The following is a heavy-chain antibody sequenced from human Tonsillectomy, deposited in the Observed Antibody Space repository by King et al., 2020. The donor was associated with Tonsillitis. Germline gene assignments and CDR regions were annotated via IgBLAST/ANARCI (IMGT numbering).Heavy chain of an antibody. CDR3: ARSVVIVATPLDN. Sequence: QLVQSGAEVKKPGASVKVSCKASGYTFTRYYMHWVGQAPGQGLEWMGIINPRGGSTSYAQKFQGRVTMTRDTSTSTVYMELSSLTSEDTAVYYCARSVVIVATPLDNWGQGTLVTVSS. D-gene: IGHD5-12*01. J-gene: IGHJ4*02. CDR2: INPRGGST. V-gene: IGHV1-46*01. CDR1: GYTFTRYY.